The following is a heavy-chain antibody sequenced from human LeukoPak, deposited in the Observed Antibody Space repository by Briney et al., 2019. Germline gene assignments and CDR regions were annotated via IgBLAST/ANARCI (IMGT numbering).Heavy chain of an antibody. V-gene: IGHV3-53*01. CDR2: IYSGGNT. D-gene: IGHD1-14*01. Sequence: GGSLRLSCAASGFSVSNNYMGWVRQAPGKGLEWISAIYSGGNTYYVDSVKGRFIISRDNSKNTVFLQMNALTDEDTAVYYRARDPTGASVWGKGTTVTVSS. J-gene: IGHJ6*04. CDR1: GFSVSNNY. CDR3: ARDPTGASV.